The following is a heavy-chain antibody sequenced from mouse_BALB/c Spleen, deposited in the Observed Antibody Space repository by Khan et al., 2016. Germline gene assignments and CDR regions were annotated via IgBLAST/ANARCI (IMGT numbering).Heavy chain of an antibody. CDR3: ATFGIITVSSMDY. D-gene: IGHD1-1*01. J-gene: IGHJ4*01. V-gene: IGHV14-3*02. Sequence: VQLKQSGAELVKPGASVKLSCRASGFKIKDTYIHWVRQRPAQGLEWIGRIDPANGITDYDPKFHAKATITADTSSNTAYLQVSSLTSEDTAIYYCATFGIITVSSMDYWGQGTSVTVSS. CDR2: IDPANGIT. CDR1: GFKIKDTY.